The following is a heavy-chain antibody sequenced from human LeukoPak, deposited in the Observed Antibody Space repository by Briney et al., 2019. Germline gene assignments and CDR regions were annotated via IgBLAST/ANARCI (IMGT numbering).Heavy chain of an antibody. D-gene: IGHD2-2*01. CDR1: GFTFSSHA. V-gene: IGHV3-30-3*01. CDR2: ISYDGSNK. Sequence: PGGSLRLSCAASGFTFSSHAMHWVRQAPGKGLEWVAVISYDGSNKYYADSVKGRFTISRDNSKNTLYLQMNSLRAEDTAVYYCARDGYCSSTSCYAPKYYYHYYGMDVWGQGTLVTVSS. CDR3: ARDGYCSSTSCYAPKYYYHYYGMDV. J-gene: IGHJ6*02.